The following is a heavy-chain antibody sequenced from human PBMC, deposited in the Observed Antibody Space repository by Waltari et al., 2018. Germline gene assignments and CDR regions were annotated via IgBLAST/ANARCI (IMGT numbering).Heavy chain of an antibody. Sequence: WSRQAPGKGLEWVSAISGSGGSTYYADSVKGRFTISRDNSKNTLYLQMNSLRAEDTAVYYCAKSWTTRDAFDIWGQGTMVTVSS. V-gene: IGHV3-23*01. CDR2: ISGSGGST. D-gene: IGHD4-17*01. CDR3: AKSWTTRDAFDI. J-gene: IGHJ3*02.